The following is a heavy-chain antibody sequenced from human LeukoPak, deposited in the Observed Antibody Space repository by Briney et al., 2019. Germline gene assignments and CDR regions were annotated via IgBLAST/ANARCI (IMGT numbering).Heavy chain of an antibody. Sequence: GGSLRLPCAGSGFTFSNYAMSWVRQAPAKGLEWVSTINAGGGSTFYADSVQGRFTISRDNSKNTLYLQMHNLRAEDTAVYYCANIRLPPGRPRGGRDWLDPWGQGTLVTVSS. CDR2: INAGGGST. CDR3: ANIRLPPGRPRGGRDWLDP. J-gene: IGHJ5*02. V-gene: IGHV3-23*01. CDR1: GFTFSNYA. D-gene: IGHD3-16*01.